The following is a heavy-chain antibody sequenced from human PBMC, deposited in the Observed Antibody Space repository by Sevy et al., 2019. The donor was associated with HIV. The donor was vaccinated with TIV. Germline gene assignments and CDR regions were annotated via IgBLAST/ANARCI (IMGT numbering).Heavy chain of an antibody. CDR3: ARHRQYSSSWYGDRYNWFDP. V-gene: IGHV4-39*01. Sequence: SETLSLTCTVSGGSISSSSYYWGWIRQPPGKGLEWIGSIYYSGSTYYNPSLKSRVTISVDTSKNQFSLKLGSVTAADTAVYYCARHRQYSSSWYGDRYNWFDPWGQGTLVTVSS. CDR2: IYYSGST. D-gene: IGHD6-13*01. J-gene: IGHJ5*02. CDR1: GGSISSSSYY.